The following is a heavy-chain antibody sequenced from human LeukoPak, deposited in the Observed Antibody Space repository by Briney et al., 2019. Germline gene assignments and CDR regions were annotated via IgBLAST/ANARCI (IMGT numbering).Heavy chain of an antibody. CDR2: MYPGDSNT. V-gene: IGHV5-51*01. D-gene: IGHD1-26*01. J-gene: IGHJ6*02. CDR3: ARSSRSGVFYYYGLDV. CDR1: GYTFRSYW. Sequence: GEALKISCEGSGYTFRSYWIAWVRQMPGKGLEWMGSMYPGDSNTRYSPSFQGQVTISADKSISTAYLQWSSLKASDTAIYYCARSSRSGVFYYYGLDVWGQGTTVTVSS.